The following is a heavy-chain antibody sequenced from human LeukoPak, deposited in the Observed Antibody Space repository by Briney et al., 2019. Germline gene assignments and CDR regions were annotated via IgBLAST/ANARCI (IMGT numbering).Heavy chain of an antibody. CDR1: GFTFTTYW. D-gene: IGHD7-27*01. V-gene: IGHV3-7*01. CDR3: ARENWANDY. J-gene: IGHJ4*02. CDR2: IKEDGSQK. Sequence: GGSLRLSCAASGFTFTTYWMTWVRQAPGKGLEWVANIKEDGSQKYYVDSVKGRFTISRDNAKNSLYLQMDSLKAEDTAVYYCARENWANDYWGQGTLVTVSS.